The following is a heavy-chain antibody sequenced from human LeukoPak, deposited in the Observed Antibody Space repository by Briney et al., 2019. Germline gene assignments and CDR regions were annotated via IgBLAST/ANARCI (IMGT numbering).Heavy chain of an antibody. D-gene: IGHD4-17*01. CDR1: VYRFTSYY. J-gene: IGHJ5*02. Sequence: GASVNVSCKASVYRFTSYYMNWVRQAPGQGREGMGIIKPSGGTTTYAQKLQGRVTMTRDTSTSTVYMELSSLRFEDTAVYYCARAVTTYNWFDLWGQGTLVTVSS. V-gene: IGHV1-46*04. CDR3: ARAVTTYNWFDL. CDR2: IKPSGGTT.